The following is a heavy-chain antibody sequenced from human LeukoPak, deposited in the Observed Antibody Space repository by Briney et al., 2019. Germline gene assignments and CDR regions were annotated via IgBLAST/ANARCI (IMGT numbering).Heavy chain of an antibody. CDR3: ARDHDFWSGYYTSNEYYFDY. D-gene: IGHD3-3*01. CDR1: GFTFSSYA. J-gene: IGHJ4*02. Sequence: GRSLRLSCAVSGFTFSSYAMHWVRQAPGKGLEWVAVISYDGSNKYYADSVKGRFTISRDNSKNTLYLQMNSLRAEDTAVYYCARDHDFWSGYYTSNEYYFDYWGQGTLVTVSS. V-gene: IGHV3-30-3*01. CDR2: ISYDGSNK.